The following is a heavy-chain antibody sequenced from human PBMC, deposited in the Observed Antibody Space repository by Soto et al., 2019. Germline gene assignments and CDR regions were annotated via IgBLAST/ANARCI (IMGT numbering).Heavy chain of an antibody. J-gene: IGHJ3*01. Sequence: PGGSLRLSCAASGFTFSSYAMSWVRQAPGKGLEWVSAISGSGGSTYYADSVKGRFTISRDNSKNTLYLQMNSLRAEDTAVYYCAKRSDYGDYGDAFDVWGQGTMVTVSS. CDR3: AKRSDYGDYGDAFDV. D-gene: IGHD4-17*01. V-gene: IGHV3-23*01. CDR1: GFTFSSYA. CDR2: ISGSGGST.